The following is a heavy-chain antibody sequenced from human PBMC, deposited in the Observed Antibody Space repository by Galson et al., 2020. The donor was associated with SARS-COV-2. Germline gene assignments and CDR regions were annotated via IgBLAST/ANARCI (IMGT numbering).Heavy chain of an antibody. Sequence: SETLSLTCSVSDGPMSSYYWSWIRQPPGKGLEWIGYISYSGSANYNPSLRSRVTISVDLSKNQFSLKVTPVTAADTAVYYCARDPAPLYGDNYYYGMDVWGRGTTVTVSS. CDR1: DGPMSSYY. CDR3: ARDPAPLYGDNYYYGMDV. CDR2: ISYSGSA. D-gene: IGHD4-17*01. V-gene: IGHV4-59*01. J-gene: IGHJ6*02.